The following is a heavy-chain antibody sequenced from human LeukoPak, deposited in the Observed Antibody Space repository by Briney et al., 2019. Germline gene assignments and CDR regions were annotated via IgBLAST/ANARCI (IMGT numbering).Heavy chain of an antibody. CDR1: GFSFSSYG. J-gene: IGHJ4*02. CDR2: ISYDGSNK. D-gene: IGHD3-10*01. CDR3: AKGPYYGSGTHDD. V-gene: IGHV3-30*18. Sequence: GGSLRLSCAASGFSFSSYGMHWVRQAPGKGLEWVATISYDGSNKYYADSVKGRFTISRDNSENTLFLQMNSLRAEDTAVYYCAKGPYYGSGTHDDWGQGTLVTVSS.